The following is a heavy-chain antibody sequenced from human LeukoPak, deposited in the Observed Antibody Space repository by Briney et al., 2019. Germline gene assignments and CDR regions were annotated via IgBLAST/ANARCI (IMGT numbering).Heavy chain of an antibody. Sequence: GGSLRLSCAASGFTFSSYAMSWVRQAPGKGLEWVSSISDSGGNTYYADSVKGRFTISRDNSKNTPYLKMNSLRAEDTAVYYCAKVSDHFYDSSGYLDYWGQGTLVTVSS. J-gene: IGHJ4*02. V-gene: IGHV3-23*01. CDR1: GFTFSSYA. D-gene: IGHD3-22*01. CDR3: AKVSDHFYDSSGYLDY. CDR2: ISDSGGNT.